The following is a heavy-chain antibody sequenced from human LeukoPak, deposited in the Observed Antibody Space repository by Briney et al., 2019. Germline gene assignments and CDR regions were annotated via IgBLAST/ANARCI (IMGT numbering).Heavy chain of an antibody. D-gene: IGHD2-2*01. J-gene: IGHJ4*02. V-gene: IGHV3-23*01. CDR1: GFTFSTYA. CDR3: ARICSSTDCLIPD. CDR2: ISGSGTST. Sequence: GGSLRLSCAASGFTFSTYAMSWVRQAPGKGLEWVSAISGSGTSTFYADSVKGRFTISRDNFKNTLYLQMNSLRDEDTAVYYCARICSSTDCLIPDWGQGTLVTVSS.